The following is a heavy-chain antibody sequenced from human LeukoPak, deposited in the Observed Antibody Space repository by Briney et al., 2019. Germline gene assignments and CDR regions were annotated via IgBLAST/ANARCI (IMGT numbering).Heavy chain of an antibody. J-gene: IGHJ6*02. CDR2: IYHSGST. V-gene: IGHV4-4*02. CDR1: GGSGGSISSSNY. Sequence: SGTLSLTCAVSGGSGGSISSSNYWSWVRQPPGKGLEWIGEIYHSGSTNYNPSLKSRVTISVDKSKNQFSLKLNSVTAADTAVYYCARVRTAATGTLYYYGMDVWGQGTTVTVSS. D-gene: IGHD1-1*01. CDR3: ARVRTAATGTLYYYGMDV.